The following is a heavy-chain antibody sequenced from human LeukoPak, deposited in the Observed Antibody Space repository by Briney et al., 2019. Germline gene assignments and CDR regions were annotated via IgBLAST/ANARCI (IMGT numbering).Heavy chain of an antibody. V-gene: IGHV1-69*04. J-gene: IGHJ4*02. CDR2: IIPILGIA. Sequence: SVKVSCKASGGTFSSYAISWVRQAPGQGLEWMGRIIPILGIANYAQKFQGRVTITADKSTSTAYMDLRSLTPDDTAFYYCARYPLSYTGNWHYFFDYWGQGTLLTVSS. D-gene: IGHD1-7*01. CDR3: ARYPLSYTGNWHYFFDY. CDR1: GGTFSSYA.